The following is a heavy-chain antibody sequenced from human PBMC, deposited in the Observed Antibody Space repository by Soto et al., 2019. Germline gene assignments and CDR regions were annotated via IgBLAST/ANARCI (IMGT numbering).Heavy chain of an antibody. D-gene: IGHD3-16*01. V-gene: IGHV3-15*01. CDR3: TPDPGGGVTHSEVRYX. CDR1: VFTHSSAV. Sequence: VSLRVSCSVSVFTHSSAVVSWLRQAPGKGLESVCRIKSKSDGGPIDHAAPVKGRFTISRYVSKNTLYLQMNSLKTEDTAVYYCTPDPGGGVTHSEVRYXWGQGPLFTVS. CDR2: IKSKSDGGPI. J-gene: IGHJ4*01.